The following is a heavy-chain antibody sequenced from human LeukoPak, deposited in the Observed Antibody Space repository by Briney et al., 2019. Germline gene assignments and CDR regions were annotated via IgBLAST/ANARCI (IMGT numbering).Heavy chain of an antibody. V-gene: IGHV3-23*01. CDR3: AKYDLWNLLHFDY. CDR1: GFTFSSYA. Sequence: GGSLRPSCAASGFTFSSYAMSWVRQAPGKGLEWVSAISGSGGSTYYAASVKGRFTISRDNSKTTLYLQINSMRDEETAVYYCAKYDLWNLLHFDYWGQGTLVTVSS. D-gene: IGHD3-3*01. CDR2: ISGSGGST. J-gene: IGHJ4*02.